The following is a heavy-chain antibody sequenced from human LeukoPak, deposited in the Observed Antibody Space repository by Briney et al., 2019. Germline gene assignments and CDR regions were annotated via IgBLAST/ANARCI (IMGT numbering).Heavy chain of an antibody. CDR2: ISGRGGDT. J-gene: IGHJ4*02. CDR1: GFTFSNSA. Sequence: GGSLRLSCTASGFTFSNSAMSWVRQAPGEGLEWVSTISGRGGDTYYADSVKGRFTISRDNSRSTLYLQMNSLRAEDTAVYYCARGLTGEFYWGQGTLVTVSS. CDR3: ARGLTGEFY. D-gene: IGHD3-16*01. V-gene: IGHV3-23*01.